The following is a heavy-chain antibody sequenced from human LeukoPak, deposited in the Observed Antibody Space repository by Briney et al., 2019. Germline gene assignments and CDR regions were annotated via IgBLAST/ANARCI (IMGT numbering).Heavy chain of an antibody. CDR2: IRQDGSVQ. J-gene: IGHJ4*02. D-gene: IGHD3-22*01. CDR1: GFTFSSYW. CDR3: VKGSYYESSGHYYFDY. V-gene: IGHV3-7*03. Sequence: GGSLRLSCAASGFTFSSYWMSWVRQAPGKGLEWVANIRQDGSVQNYVDSVKGRFTISRDNPKNSVYLQMSSLRAEDTAVNYCVKGSYYESSGHYYFDYWGQGTLVTVSS.